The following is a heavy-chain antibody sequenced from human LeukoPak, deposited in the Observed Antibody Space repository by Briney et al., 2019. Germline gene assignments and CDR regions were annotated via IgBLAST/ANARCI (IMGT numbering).Heavy chain of an antibody. D-gene: IGHD3-10*01. J-gene: IGHJ6*02. CDR2: FDPEDGET. Sequence: ASVQVSCKVSGYTLTELSIHWVRQAPGKGLEWMGGFDPEDGETIYAQKFQGRVTMTEDTSTDTAYMELSSLRSEDTAVYYCVTLGWFGEAYGMDVWGQGTTVTVSS. V-gene: IGHV1-24*01. CDR1: GYTLTELS. CDR3: VTLGWFGEAYGMDV.